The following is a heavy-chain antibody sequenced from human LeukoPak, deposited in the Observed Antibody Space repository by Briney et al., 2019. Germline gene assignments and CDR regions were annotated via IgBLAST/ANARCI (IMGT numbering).Heavy chain of an antibody. V-gene: IGHV3-30-3*01. CDR3: ARGTRVGANLHTA. J-gene: IGHJ5*02. D-gene: IGHD4/OR15-4a*01. CDR1: GFTFSSYA. CDR2: ISYDATNE. Sequence: GGSLRLSCAASGFTFSSYAIHWVRQAPGKGLEWVAVISYDATNEYYADSVKGRFTISRDNAKNSLYLQMNSLRAEDTAVYYCARGTRVGANLHTAWGQGTLVTVSS.